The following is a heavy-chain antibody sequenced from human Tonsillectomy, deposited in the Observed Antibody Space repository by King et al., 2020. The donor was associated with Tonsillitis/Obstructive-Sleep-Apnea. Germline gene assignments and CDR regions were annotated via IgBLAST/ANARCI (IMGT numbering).Heavy chain of an antibody. CDR1: GGSISRYY. CDR3: ARDAGYCSSTSCSDYFDY. J-gene: IGHJ4*02. V-gene: IGHV4-59*01. Sequence: VQLQESGPGLVKPSETLSLTCSVSGGSISRYYWSWIRQPPGKGLEWIGYIYYSGSTNYNPSLQSRVTISLDTSKKQFSLRLNSVTSADTAVYFCARDAGYCSSTSCSDYFDYWGQGTMVTVSS. CDR2: IYYSGST. D-gene: IGHD2-2*01.